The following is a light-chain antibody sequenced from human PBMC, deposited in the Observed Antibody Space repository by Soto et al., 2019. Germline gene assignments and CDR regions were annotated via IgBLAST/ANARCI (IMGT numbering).Light chain of an antibody. J-gene: IGKJ3*01. V-gene: IGKV1-8*01. CDR2: AAS. CDR1: QGISSY. CDR3: QQYYSYPFT. Sequence: AIRMTQSPSSLSASTGDRVTITCRASQGISSYLAWYQQKPGKAPKLLIYAASTLQSGVPSRFSGSGSGPDFTLTISCLQSEDFATYYCQQYYSYPFTFGPGTKVHIK.